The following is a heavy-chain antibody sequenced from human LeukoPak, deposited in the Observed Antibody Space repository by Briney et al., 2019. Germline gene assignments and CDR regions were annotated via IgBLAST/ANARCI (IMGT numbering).Heavy chain of an antibody. Sequence: GGSLRLSCAASGFTFSSYAMHWVRQAPGKGLEWVAVISYDGSNKYYADSVRGRFTISRDNSKNTLYLQMNSLRAEDTAVYYCAKVRVATIDNDAFDIWGQGTMVTVSS. CDR3: AKVRVATIDNDAFDI. CDR2: ISYDGSNK. J-gene: IGHJ3*02. CDR1: GFTFSSYA. D-gene: IGHD5-12*01. V-gene: IGHV3-30-3*01.